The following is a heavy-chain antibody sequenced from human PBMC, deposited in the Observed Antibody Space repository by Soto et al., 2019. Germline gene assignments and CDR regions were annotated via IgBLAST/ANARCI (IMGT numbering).Heavy chain of an antibody. Sequence: SETLSLTCTVSGGSISSSSYYWGWIRQPPGKGLEWIGSIYYSGSTYYNPSLKSRVTISVDTSKNQFSLKLSSVTAADTAVYYCARQKAAALPAEYFQHWGQGTQVTVSS. D-gene: IGHD6-13*01. CDR2: IYYSGST. V-gene: IGHV4-39*01. CDR3: ARQKAAALPAEYFQH. J-gene: IGHJ1*01. CDR1: GGSISSSSYY.